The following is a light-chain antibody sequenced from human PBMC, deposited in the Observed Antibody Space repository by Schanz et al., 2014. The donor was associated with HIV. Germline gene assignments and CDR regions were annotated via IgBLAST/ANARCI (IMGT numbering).Light chain of an antibody. CDR2: EVS. J-gene: IGLJ2*01. CDR3: TSYAGSNNLV. Sequence: QSALTQPPSVSGSPGQSVTISCTGTSSDVGCYNRVSWYQQPPGAAPKLMIYEVSNRPSGVPDRFSGSKSGNTASLTVSRLQAEDEADYYCTSYAGSNNLVFGGGTKLTVL. CDR1: SSDVGCYNR. V-gene: IGLV2-18*02.